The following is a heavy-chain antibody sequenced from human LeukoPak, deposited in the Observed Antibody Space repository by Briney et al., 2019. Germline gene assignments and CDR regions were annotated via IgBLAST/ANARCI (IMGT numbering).Heavy chain of an antibody. J-gene: IGHJ4*02. Sequence: GGSLRLSCAASGFTFSSYWMSWMRQAPGKGLEWVANIKYDGNEEYYVDSVRGRFTISRDNAKSSLYLQLNSLRVEDTAVYYCKSGGAAPGSFDYWGQGTLVTVSP. CDR3: KSGGAAPGSFDY. D-gene: IGHD1-1*01. V-gene: IGHV3-7*01. CDR2: IKYDGNEE. CDR1: GFTFSSYW.